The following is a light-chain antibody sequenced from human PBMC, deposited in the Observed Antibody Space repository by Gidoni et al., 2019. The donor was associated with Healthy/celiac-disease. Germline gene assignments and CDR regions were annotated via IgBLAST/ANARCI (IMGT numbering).Light chain of an antibody. CDR1: QSISSSQ. V-gene: IGKV3-20*01. CDR3: QHFGN. CDR2: GAS. J-gene: IGKJ4*01. Sequence: EIVLTQSPDTLSLSPGQSATPSCRASQSISSSQLAWYQQKPGQAPRPLMYGASSRATGIPDRFSDSGSGTDFTLTISRLEPEDFAVYYCQHFGNFGGGTKVE.